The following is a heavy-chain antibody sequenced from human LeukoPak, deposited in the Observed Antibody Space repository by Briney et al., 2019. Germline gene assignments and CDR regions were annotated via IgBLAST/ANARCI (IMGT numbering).Heavy chain of an antibody. CDR3: ARGTYDYGDYGGFDY. D-gene: IGHD4-17*01. V-gene: IGHV4-38-2*01. Sequence: PSETLSLTCAVSGYSISSGYYWGWIRQPPGKGLEWIGSIYHSGSTYYNPSLKSRVTISVDTSKNQFSLKLSSVTAADTAVYYCARGTYDYGDYGGFDYWGQGTLVTVSS. CDR1: GYSISSGYY. J-gene: IGHJ4*02. CDR2: IYHSGST.